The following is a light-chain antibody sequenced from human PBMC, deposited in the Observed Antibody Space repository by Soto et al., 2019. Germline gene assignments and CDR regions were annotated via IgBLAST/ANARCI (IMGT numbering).Light chain of an antibody. CDR1: QSVSSN. Sequence: EIVMTQSPATLSVSPGERATLSCRASQSVSSNLAWYQQKPGQAPRLLIYGASARATAIPARFSGSGSGTESTLTISSLQSEDFAVYYCQHSNNWPFTFGQGTKLEI. CDR2: GAS. V-gene: IGKV3-15*01. J-gene: IGKJ2*01. CDR3: QHSNNWPFT.